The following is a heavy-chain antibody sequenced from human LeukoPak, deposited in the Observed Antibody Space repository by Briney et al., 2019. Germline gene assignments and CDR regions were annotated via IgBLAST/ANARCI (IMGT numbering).Heavy chain of an antibody. Sequence: AASVKVSCKVSGYTLTELSMHWVRQAPGKGLEWMGGFDPEDGETIYAQKFQGRGTMTEDTSTDTAYMELSSLRSEDTAVYYCATEKADSSGYYYGYWFDPWGQGTLVTVSS. D-gene: IGHD3-22*01. V-gene: IGHV1-24*01. CDR3: ATEKADSSGYYYGYWFDP. J-gene: IGHJ5*02. CDR2: FDPEDGET. CDR1: GYTLTELS.